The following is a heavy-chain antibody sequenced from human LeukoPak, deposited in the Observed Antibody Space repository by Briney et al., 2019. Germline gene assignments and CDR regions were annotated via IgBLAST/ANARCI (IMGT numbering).Heavy chain of an antibody. CDR3: ARAVIVVGGYYYYGMDV. Sequence: GASVKVSCKASGYTFTSYGISWVRQAPGQGLEWMGWISAYNGNTNYAQKLQGRVTMTTDTSTSTAYMELRSLRSDDTAVYYCARAVIVVGGYYYYGMDVWGQGTTVTVSS. CDR2: ISAYNGNT. D-gene: IGHD3-22*01. CDR1: GYTFTSYG. J-gene: IGHJ6*02. V-gene: IGHV1-18*01.